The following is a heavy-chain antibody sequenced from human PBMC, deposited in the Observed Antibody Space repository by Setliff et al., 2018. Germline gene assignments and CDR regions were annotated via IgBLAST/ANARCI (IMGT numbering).Heavy chain of an antibody. Sequence: SETLSLTCTVSGYSISSGYYWGWIRQAPGKGLEWIGTAHQSGTTFYNPSLKGRVTMSVDTSKSQFSLKLNSVTATDTAVYYCARQPTGTYQWTFDSWGQG. CDR3: ARQPTGTYQWTFDS. D-gene: IGHD1-26*01. CDR2: AHQSGTT. CDR1: GYSISSGYY. J-gene: IGHJ4*02. V-gene: IGHV4-38-2*02.